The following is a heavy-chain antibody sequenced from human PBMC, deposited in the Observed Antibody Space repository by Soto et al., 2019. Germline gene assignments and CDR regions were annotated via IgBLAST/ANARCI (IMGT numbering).Heavy chain of an antibody. D-gene: IGHD6-13*01. CDR3: AYSSSPFHY. Sequence: EVQLLESGGGLVQPGGSLRLACAASGFTFSTYAMSWVRQAPGKGLEWVSAMCGSGGSTYNAGSVKGRSTISRDNSQNTPYLRMHGLRAEDTAAYYCAYSSSPFHYGGQGTLVTVSS. CDR1: GFTFSTYA. CDR2: MCGSGGST. V-gene: IGHV3-23*01. J-gene: IGHJ4*02.